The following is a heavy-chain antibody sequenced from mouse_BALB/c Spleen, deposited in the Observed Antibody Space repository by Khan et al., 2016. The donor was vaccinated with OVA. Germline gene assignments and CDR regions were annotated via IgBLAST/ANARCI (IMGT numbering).Heavy chain of an antibody. J-gene: IGHJ3*01. V-gene: IGHV5-6-5*01. Sequence: EVELVESGGGLVKPGGSLKLSCAAPGFTFSNYAMSWVRQSPEKRLEWVASISSGDSTYYLDSVKGRFTISRDNARNILYLQMSSLRSEDTAMYYCARDYWFAYWGQGTLVTVSA. CDR3: ARDYWFAY. CDR2: ISSGDST. CDR1: GFTFSNYA.